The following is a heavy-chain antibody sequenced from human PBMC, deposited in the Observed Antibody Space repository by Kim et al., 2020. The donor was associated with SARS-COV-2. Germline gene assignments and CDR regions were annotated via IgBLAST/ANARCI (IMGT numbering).Heavy chain of an antibody. D-gene: IGHD5-12*01. V-gene: IGHV3-30*15. Sequence: AYSMGRRFTTSRDNSKKTLYLKMSRLRAEDTAVYYCAKGGRGLQWGSFDIWGQGTMVTVSS. J-gene: IGHJ3*02. CDR3: AKGGRGLQWGSFDI.